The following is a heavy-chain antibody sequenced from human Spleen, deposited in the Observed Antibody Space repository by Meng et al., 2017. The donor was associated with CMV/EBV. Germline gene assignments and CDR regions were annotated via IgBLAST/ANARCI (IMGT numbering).Heavy chain of an antibody. Sequence: ASVKVSCKAFGYTFISYGISWVRQAPGQGLEWMGWISAYNGNTNYAQKFQGRVTMTTDTSTSTAYMELRSLRSDDTAVYYCARAGGYCSTTSCGLFDYWGQGTLVTVSS. V-gene: IGHV1-18*01. CDR3: ARAGGYCSTTSCGLFDY. J-gene: IGHJ4*02. CDR2: ISAYNGNT. D-gene: IGHD2-2*01. CDR1: GYTFISYG.